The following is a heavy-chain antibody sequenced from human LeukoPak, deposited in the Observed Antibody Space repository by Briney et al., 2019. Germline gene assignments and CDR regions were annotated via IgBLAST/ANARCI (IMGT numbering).Heavy chain of an antibody. D-gene: IGHD3-22*01. Sequence: QAGRSLRLSWPASGFTFSSYAMSSARQAPGNGLEWVSAIVGSCGRTFYADSVKGRFTISRDNSKNPLYLQMNSLRAEDTAVYYCAKPPYFYDSSGFAFDIWGQGTMVTV. CDR3: AKPPYFYDSSGFAFDI. J-gene: IGHJ3*02. V-gene: IGHV3-23*01. CDR1: GFTFSSYA. CDR2: IVGSCGRT.